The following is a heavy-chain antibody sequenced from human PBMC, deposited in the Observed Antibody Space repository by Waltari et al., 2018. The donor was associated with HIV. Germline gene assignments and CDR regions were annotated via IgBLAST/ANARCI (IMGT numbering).Heavy chain of an antibody. CDR1: DFSLTSGHY. V-gene: IGHV4-38-2*01. CDR3: ARQPAPDSTWFQIYFDY. Sequence: QVQLQESGPGLVKHSDTLSLTGAVSDFSLTSGHYSGWIRLSPGKGLEWIGSVFHSGSTFYKPSFKSRVSISVDTSKNQFSLKLTSVTAADTAVYYCARQPAPDSTWFQIYFDYWGQGTVVTVSS. D-gene: IGHD6-13*01. J-gene: IGHJ4*02. CDR2: VFHSGST.